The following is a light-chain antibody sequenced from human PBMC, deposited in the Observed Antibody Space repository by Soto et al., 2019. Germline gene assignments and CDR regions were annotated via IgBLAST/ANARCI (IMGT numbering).Light chain of an antibody. CDR3: SSYAGSNNVL. V-gene: IGLV1-44*01. CDR1: SSNVGGNP. J-gene: IGLJ2*01. CDR2: TNT. Sequence: QSVLTHPPSASGTPGQRVTISCSGSSSNVGGNPVNWYQHVPTTAPKLLIYTNTQRPSGVPDRFSGSKSGTSASLAISGLQSEDEADYYCSSYAGSNNVLFGGGTKLTVL.